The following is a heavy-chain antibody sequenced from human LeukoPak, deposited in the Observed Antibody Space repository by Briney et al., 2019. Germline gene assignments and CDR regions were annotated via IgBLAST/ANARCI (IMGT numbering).Heavy chain of an antibody. V-gene: IGHV3-23*01. CDR3: AEDRGPHLRGYFDY. CDR2: ISGSGGST. CDR1: GFTFSSYA. Sequence: GGSLRLSCAASGFTFSSYAMSWVRQAPGKGLEWVSAISGSGGSTYYADSVKGRFTISRDNSKNTLYLQMNSLRAEDTAVYYCAEDRGPHLRGYFDYWGQGTLVTVSS. J-gene: IGHJ4*02. D-gene: IGHD5-12*01.